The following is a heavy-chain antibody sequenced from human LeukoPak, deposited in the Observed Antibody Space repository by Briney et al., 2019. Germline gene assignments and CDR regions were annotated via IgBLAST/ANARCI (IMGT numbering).Heavy chain of an antibody. Sequence: GGSLRLSCAASGFTFSTYAMTWVRQAPGKGLEWVSSMSGGGTYIYYADSVRGRFTISRDNAKDSLFLLMNSLRVEDTAVYYCARGRPTGSSRRFIVQWGQGTLVSVSS. D-gene: IGHD1-26*01. V-gene: IGHV3-21*06. CDR1: GFTFSTYA. CDR3: ARGRPTGSSRRFIVQ. J-gene: IGHJ4*02. CDR2: MSGGGTYI.